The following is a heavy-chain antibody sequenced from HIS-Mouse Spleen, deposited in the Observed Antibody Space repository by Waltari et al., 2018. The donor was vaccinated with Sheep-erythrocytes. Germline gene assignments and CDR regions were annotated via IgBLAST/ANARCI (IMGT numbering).Heavy chain of an antibody. CDR1: GGSLSSSSYY. Sequence: QLQRQESGPGLVTPSQTLSLPSLVSGGSLSSSSYYWGWTRQPPGKGLELIGSIYYSGSTDYNPSLKSRVTISVDTSKNQLSLKLSSVTAADTAVYYCARIRAYFDYWGQGTLVTVSS. J-gene: IGHJ4*02. D-gene: IGHD4-17*01. V-gene: IGHV4-39*07. CDR3: ARIRAYFDY. CDR2: IYYSGST.